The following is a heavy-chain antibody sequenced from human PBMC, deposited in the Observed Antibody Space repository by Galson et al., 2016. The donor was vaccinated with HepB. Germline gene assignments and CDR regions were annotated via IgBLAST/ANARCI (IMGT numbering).Heavy chain of an antibody. D-gene: IGHD3-10*01. CDR3: ARDQGFGEDN. J-gene: IGHJ4*02. CDR1: TFTSYY. Sequence: TFTSYYMHWVRQAPGQGLEWMGIINPSGGTTTYAQKFQGRVTMTWDTSTSTVYMELRSMGSEDTAIYYCARDQGFGEDNWGQGTLVTVSS. CDR2: INPSGGTT. V-gene: IGHV1-46*01.